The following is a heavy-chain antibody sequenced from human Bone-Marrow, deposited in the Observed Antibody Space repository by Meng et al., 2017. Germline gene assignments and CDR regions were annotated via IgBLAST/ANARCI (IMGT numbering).Heavy chain of an antibody. CDR2: INHSGRT. CDR3: RLAYCMGDCVDY. D-gene: IGHD2-21*01. V-gene: IGHV4-34*01. J-gene: IGHJ4*02. Sequence: QVQVQQWGAGLLKPSETLSLTCAFYGGSFSAYDWSWIRQPPGKGLEWLGQINHSGRTNDNPSLKSRVTISIDTSRNQLSLKLSSVTAADTAVYYCRLAYCMGDCVDYWGQGTLVTVSS. CDR1: GGSFSAYD.